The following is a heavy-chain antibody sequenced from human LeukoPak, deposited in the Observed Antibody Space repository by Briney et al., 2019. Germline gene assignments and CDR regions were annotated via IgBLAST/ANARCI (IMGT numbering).Heavy chain of an antibody. Sequence: PSETLSLTCAVYGGSFSGYYWSWIRQPPGKGLEWIGEINHSGSTNCNPSLKSRVTISVDTSKNQFSLKLSSVTAADTAVYYCARGGDSSTYYLLDAFDIWGQGTMVTVSS. V-gene: IGHV4-34*01. CDR3: ARGGDSSTYYLLDAFDI. J-gene: IGHJ3*02. D-gene: IGHD3-22*01. CDR2: INHSGST. CDR1: GGSFSGYY.